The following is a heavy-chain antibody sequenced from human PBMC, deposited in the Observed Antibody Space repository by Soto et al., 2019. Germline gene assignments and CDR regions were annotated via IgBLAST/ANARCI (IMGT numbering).Heavy chain of an antibody. CDR2: INGDGSST. CDR1: GFAFSNYW. J-gene: IGHJ5*02. D-gene: IGHD4-17*01. V-gene: IGHV3-74*01. Sequence: ELQLVRAGGGLVQPGGSLRLSCAASGFAFSNYWMHWVRQAPGKGLVWVSRINGDGSSTSYADSVRGRFTISRDNAENALYLQMNSLRPEDTALYYCARFRVDGDPVPGGQGTLVTVSS. CDR3: ARFRVDGDPVP.